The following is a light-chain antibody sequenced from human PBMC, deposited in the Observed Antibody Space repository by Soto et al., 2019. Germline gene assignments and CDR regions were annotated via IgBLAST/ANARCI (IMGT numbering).Light chain of an antibody. Sequence: QSALTQPASVSGSPGQSITISCTGTTSDVGGYDYVSWYQHHPGKAPKLMIYEVSDRPSGVSNRFSGSKSGNTASLTISGLQAEDEAHYYCSSYTTSRPVVFGGGTKLTVL. CDR3: SSYTTSRPVV. J-gene: IGLJ2*01. CDR2: EVS. CDR1: TSDVGGYDY. V-gene: IGLV2-14*01.